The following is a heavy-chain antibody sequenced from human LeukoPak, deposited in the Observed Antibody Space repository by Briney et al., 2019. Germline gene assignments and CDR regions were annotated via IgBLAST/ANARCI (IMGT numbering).Heavy chain of an antibody. Sequence: SETLSLTCDVSRGSVTSTNWWTWVRQPPGKGLEWIGEFHLDGRTNYNPSLKSRLIMSVDLPENHISLKLTSLTAADTAVYYCAREGGFYRPLDYSGQGTVVTVSS. D-gene: IGHD3-3*01. CDR2: FHLDGRT. J-gene: IGHJ4*02. V-gene: IGHV4-4*02. CDR3: AREGGFYRPLDY. CDR1: RGSVTSTNW.